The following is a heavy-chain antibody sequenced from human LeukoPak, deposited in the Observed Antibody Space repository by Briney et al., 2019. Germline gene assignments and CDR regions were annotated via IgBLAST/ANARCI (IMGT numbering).Heavy chain of an antibody. V-gene: IGHV4-59*01. D-gene: IGHD1-26*01. CDR1: GGSISSYY. CDR3: ARDRGATDYYYYYMDV. J-gene: IGHJ6*03. Sequence: SETLSLTCTVSGGSISSYYWSSIRQPPGKGLEWLGDIYYSGSTNYNPSLKSRVTISVDTSKNQFSLKLSSVTAADTAVYYCARDRGATDYYYYYMDVWGKGTTVTVSS. CDR2: IYYSGST.